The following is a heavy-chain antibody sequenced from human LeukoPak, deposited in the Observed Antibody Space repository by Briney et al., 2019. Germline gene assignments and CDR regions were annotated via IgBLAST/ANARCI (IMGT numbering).Heavy chain of an antibody. Sequence: EWVSYISSGCSTISYADSVKGRFTISRDNAKNSLYLQMSSLRAEDTAVYYCARGNRVGALGWGQGTXVTVSS. CDR2: ISSGCSTI. V-gene: IGHV3-11*01. CDR3: ARGNRVGALG. J-gene: IGHJ4*02. D-gene: IGHD1-26*01.